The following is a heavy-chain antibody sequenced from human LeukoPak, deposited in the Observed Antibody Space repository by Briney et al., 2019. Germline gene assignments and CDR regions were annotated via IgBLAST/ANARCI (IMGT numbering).Heavy chain of an antibody. CDR3: ARVXGIMATIDAFDI. J-gene: IGHJ3*02. CDR1: GGSISSYY. D-gene: IGHD5-24*01. Sequence: PSETLSLTCTVSGGSISSYYWSWIRQPPGKGLEWIGYIYYSGSTNYNPSLKSRVTISVDTSKNQFSLKLSSVTAADTAVYYCARVXGIMATIDAFDIWGQGTMVTVSS. V-gene: IGHV4-59*01. CDR2: IYYSGST.